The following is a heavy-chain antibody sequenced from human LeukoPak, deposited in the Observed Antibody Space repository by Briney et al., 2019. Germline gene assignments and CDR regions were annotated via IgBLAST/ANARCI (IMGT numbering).Heavy chain of an antibody. D-gene: IGHD3-22*01. CDR2: MNPNSGNT. CDR3: ARLVYDSSGSTGFQH. CDR1: GYTFTRYD. V-gene: IGHV1-8*01. Sequence: GASVKVSCKASGYTFTRYDINWVRQATGQGLEWMGWMNPNSGNTGYAQKFQGRVTMTRNTSISTAYMELSSLRSEDTAVYYCARLVYDSSGSTGFQHWGQGTLVTVSS. J-gene: IGHJ1*01.